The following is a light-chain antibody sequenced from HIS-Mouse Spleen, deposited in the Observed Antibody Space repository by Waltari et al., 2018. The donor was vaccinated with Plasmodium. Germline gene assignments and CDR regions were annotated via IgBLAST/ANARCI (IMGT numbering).Light chain of an antibody. V-gene: IGKV3-20*01. CDR1: QSVSSSY. CDR3: QQYGSAPYT. Sequence: ELVLTQSPGTLSLSPGESATLPRRSSQSVSSSYLAWYQQKPGQAPRLLIYRASSRATGIPDRFSGSGSETDVTLAFSRLAPDDFAVYYCQQYGSAPYTFGQGTKLAIK. CDR2: RAS. J-gene: IGKJ2*01.